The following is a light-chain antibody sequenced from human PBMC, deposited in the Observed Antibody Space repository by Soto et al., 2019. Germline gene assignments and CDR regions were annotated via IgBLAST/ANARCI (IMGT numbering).Light chain of an antibody. V-gene: IGLV3-21*01. CDR3: QVWGSNADPYVV. Sequence: SYVLTQPPSVSLAPGETARITCGGNNIGDKSVPWYQWQPGQAPTLIIYNDGDRPSGIPERFSGSNSGNTATLTVSRVEAGDEDDYYCQVWGSNADPYVVFGGGTKVTVL. CDR2: NDG. CDR1: NIGDKS. J-gene: IGLJ2*01.